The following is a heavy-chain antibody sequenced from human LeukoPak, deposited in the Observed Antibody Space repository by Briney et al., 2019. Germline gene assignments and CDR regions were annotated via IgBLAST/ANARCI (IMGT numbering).Heavy chain of an antibody. D-gene: IGHD3-10*01. V-gene: IGHV3-30*18. CDR3: AKDIAPYYYYGSGSDI. J-gene: IGHJ4*02. CDR2: ISYDGSNK. CDR1: GFTFSSYW. Sequence: QPGGSLRLSCAASGFTFSSYWMSWVRQAPGKGLEWVAVISYDGSNKYYADSVKGRFTISRDNSKNTLYLQMNSLRAEDTAVYYCAKDIAPYYYYGSGSDIWGQGTLVTVSS.